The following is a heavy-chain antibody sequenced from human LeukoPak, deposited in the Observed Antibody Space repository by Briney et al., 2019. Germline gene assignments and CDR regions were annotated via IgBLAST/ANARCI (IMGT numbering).Heavy chain of an antibody. Sequence: ETLSLTCTVSGGSISSSSYYWGWIRQPPGKGLEWIGSIYYSGSTYYNPSLKSRVTISVDTSKNQFSLKLSSVTAADTAVYYCARRITMVRGVRKGDNWFDPWGQGTLVTVSS. CDR3: ARRITMVRGVRKGDNWFDP. J-gene: IGHJ5*02. CDR1: GGSISSSSYY. V-gene: IGHV4-39*01. D-gene: IGHD3-10*01. CDR2: IYYSGST.